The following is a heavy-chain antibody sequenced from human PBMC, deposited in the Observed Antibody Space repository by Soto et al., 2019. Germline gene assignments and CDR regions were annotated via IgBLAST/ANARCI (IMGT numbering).Heavy chain of an antibody. V-gene: IGHV3-23*01. CDR3: AKSVAPGYYYGMDV. Sequence: EVQLLESGGGLVRPGGSLRLSCAASGFTFSNYALSWVRQAPGKGLEWVSGISGNGRSTYYADSVNGRFAISRDNSKNTLYLQMNSLRVDDTAVYYCAKSVAPGYYYGMDVWGQGTTVTVSS. D-gene: IGHD5-12*01. CDR2: ISGNGRST. J-gene: IGHJ6*02. CDR1: GFTFSNYA.